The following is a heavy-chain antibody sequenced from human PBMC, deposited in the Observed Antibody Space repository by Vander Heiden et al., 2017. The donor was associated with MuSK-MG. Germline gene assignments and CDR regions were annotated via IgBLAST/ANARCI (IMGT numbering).Heavy chain of an antibody. V-gene: IGHV3-30*03. J-gene: IGHJ4*02. Sequence: QVQLVESGGGVVQPGRSLRLSCAASGFTFSSYGMHWVRQAPGKGLEWVAVISYEGRKKYYADSVKGRFTISRDNSKNTLYLQMNSLRAEDTAVYYCASGGSFDYWGQGTLVTVSS. CDR1: GFTFSSYG. CDR3: ASGGSFDY. D-gene: IGHD2-15*01. CDR2: ISYEGRKK.